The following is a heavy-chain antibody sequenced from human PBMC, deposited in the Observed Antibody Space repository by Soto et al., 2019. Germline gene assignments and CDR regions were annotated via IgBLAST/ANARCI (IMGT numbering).Heavy chain of an antibody. D-gene: IGHD6-6*01. CDR2: INHSGST. CDR3: ARLRVSSSSRAYYYYCYYMDV. Sequence: QVQLQQWGAGLLKPSETLSLTCAVYGWSFSGYYWSWIRQPPGKGLEWFGEINHSGSTNYNPSLKGRVTITVDTSKNQFSLKLSSVTAADTAVYYCARLRVSSSSRAYYYYCYYMDVWGKGTTVTVSS. J-gene: IGHJ6*03. V-gene: IGHV4-34*01. CDR1: GWSFSGYY.